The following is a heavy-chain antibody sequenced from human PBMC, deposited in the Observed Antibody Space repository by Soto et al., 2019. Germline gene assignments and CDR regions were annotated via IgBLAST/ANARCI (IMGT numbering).Heavy chain of an antibody. CDR2: IWYDGSNK. D-gene: IGHD5-12*01. CDR1: GFTFSSYG. CDR3: VREGGYSCYDAFDI. V-gene: IGHV3-33*01. Sequence: GGSLRLSCAASGFTFSSYGMHWVRQAPGKGLEWVAVIWYDGSNKYYADSVKGRFTISRDNSKNTLYLQMNSLRAEDTAVYYCVREGGYSCYDAFDIWGQGTMVTVSS. J-gene: IGHJ3*02.